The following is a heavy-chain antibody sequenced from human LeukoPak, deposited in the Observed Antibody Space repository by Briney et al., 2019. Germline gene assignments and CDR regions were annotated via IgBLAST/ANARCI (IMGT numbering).Heavy chain of an antibody. Sequence: TGGCLRLSCAASGFTLSSYEMTWVREAPGKGLGWVSYISSSGSTIYYADSVKGRFTISRDNANNSMYSHMNCLRAEDTAVYYCAREAEVAGTFDYWGQGTLVTVSS. CDR1: GFTLSSYE. CDR2: ISSSGSTI. CDR3: AREAEVAGTFDY. J-gene: IGHJ4*02. V-gene: IGHV3-48*03. D-gene: IGHD6-19*01.